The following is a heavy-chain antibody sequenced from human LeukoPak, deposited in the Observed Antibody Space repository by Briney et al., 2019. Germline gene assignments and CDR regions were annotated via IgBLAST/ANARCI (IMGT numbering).Heavy chain of an antibody. CDR2: IYYSGST. D-gene: IGHD2-21*01. CDR3: ARRGIGMDDAFDI. V-gene: IGHV4-59*08. Sequence: SETLSLTCTVSGGSISSYYWSWIRQPPGKGLEWIGYIYYSGSTNYNPSLKSRVTISVDTSKNQFSLKLSSVTAADTAVYYCARRGIGMDDAFDIWGQGTMVTVSS. CDR1: GGSISSYY. J-gene: IGHJ3*02.